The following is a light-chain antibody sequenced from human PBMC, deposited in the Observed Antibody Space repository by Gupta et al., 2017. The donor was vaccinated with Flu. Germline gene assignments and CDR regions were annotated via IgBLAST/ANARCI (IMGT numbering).Light chain of an antibody. J-gene: IGKJ2*03. Sequence: DIQMTQSPSSLSASVGDRVTITCRAGRDSSRWLASYQQKPGKAPKSLLYGASSLPSGVPSTLSGSGSGTDFTLTIIGILPQDFATYYCRHYYSYPPSFGEGTRLE. CDR3: RHYYSYPPS. V-gene: IGKV1D-16*01. CDR1: RDSSRW. CDR2: GAS.